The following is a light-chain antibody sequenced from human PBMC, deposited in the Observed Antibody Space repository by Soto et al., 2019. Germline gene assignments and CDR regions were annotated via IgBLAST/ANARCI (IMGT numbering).Light chain of an antibody. CDR1: QGINSW. CDR2: AAS. J-gene: IGKJ4*01. V-gene: IGKV1D-12*01. CDR3: HQDNSVPLT. Sequence: DIQMTQSPSSVSASVGERVTITCRASQGINSWLAWYQQKPGKAPKLLIYAASSLHSGVPSRFSGSGSGTDFSLTTSSLQPEDFATYYCHQDNSVPLTFGGGTKVEIK.